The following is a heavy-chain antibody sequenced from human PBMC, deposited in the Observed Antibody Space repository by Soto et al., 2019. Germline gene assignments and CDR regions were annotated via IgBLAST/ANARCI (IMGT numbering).Heavy chain of an antibody. CDR1: GGSISSYY. Sequence: QVQLQESGPGRVKPSETLSLTCTVSGGSISSYYWSWIRQPPGKGLEWIGYIYYSGSTNYNPSLKSRVTISVDTSKNQFSLQLSSVTAADTAVYYCAGRGYTCAYWGQGTLVTVSS. D-gene: IGHD5-18*01. V-gene: IGHV4-59*08. J-gene: IGHJ4*02. CDR3: AGRGYTCAY. CDR2: IYYSGST.